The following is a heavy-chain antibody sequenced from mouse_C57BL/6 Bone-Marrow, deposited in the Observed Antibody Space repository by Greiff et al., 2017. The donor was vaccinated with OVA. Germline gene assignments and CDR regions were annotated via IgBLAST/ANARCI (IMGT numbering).Heavy chain of an antibody. D-gene: IGHD4-1*01. J-gene: IGHJ2*01. CDR2: ISSGGSYT. CDR3: ARHLGRGY. Sequence: EVKLMESGGDLVKPGGSLKLSCAASGFTFSSYGMSWVRQTPDKRLEWVATISSGGSYTYYPDSVKGRFTFSRDNAKNTLYLQMSSLKSEDTAMDCCARHLGRGYWGQGTTLTVSS. V-gene: IGHV5-6*01. CDR1: GFTFSSYG.